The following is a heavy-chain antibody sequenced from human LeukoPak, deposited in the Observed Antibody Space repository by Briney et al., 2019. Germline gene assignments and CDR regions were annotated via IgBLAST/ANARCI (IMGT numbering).Heavy chain of an antibody. CDR2: IKQDGSEK. V-gene: IGHV3-7*01. D-gene: IGHD3-22*01. Sequence: GGSLRLSCVVSGFTFSYYGMNWVRQAPGKGLEWVANIKQDGSEKYYVDSVKGRFTISRDNAKNSLYLQMNSLRAEDTAVYYCARLISGSLANWFDPWGQGTLVTVSS. CDR1: GFTFSYYG. CDR3: ARLISGSLANWFDP. J-gene: IGHJ5*02.